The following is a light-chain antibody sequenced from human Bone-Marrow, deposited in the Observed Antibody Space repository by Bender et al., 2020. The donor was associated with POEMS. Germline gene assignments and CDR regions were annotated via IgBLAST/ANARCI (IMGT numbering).Light chain of an antibody. CDR3: SSYTSSSTVI. CDR1: SSDVGGYNY. Sequence: QSALTQPASVSGSPGQSITISCTGTSSDVGGYNYVSWYQQHPDNAPKLMIYDVSNRPSGISDRFSGSKSGNTASLTISGLQPDDEGDYDCSSYTSSSTVIFGGGTKLIVL. V-gene: IGLV2-14*03. CDR2: DVS. J-gene: IGLJ2*01.